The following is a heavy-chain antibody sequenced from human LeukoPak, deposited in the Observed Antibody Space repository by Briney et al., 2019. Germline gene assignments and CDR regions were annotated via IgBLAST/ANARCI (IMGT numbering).Heavy chain of an antibody. CDR2: IYYSGST. D-gene: IGHD3-22*01. CDR1: GGSMRTYY. Sequence: SETLSLACSVSGGSMRTYYWSWIRQPPGKGLEWIGDIYYSGSTNYNPSLKSRVTISADTSKNQFSLKLNSVTAADTAVYYCARHDFDSTGYYTFDIWGQGTMVTVSS. V-gene: IGHV4-59*08. J-gene: IGHJ3*02. CDR3: ARHDFDSTGYYTFDI.